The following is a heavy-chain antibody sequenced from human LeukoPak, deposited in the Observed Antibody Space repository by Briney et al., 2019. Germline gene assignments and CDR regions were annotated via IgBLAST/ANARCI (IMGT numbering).Heavy chain of an antibody. Sequence: GGSLRLSCAASGFTFDDYAMDWVRQAPGRGLEWVSTISGSGGTTYYADSVKGRFTSPRENSKNTLYLQMNSLRAEDTAVYYCAKARNSNFDYWGQGTLVTVSS. CDR2: ISGSGGTT. V-gene: IGHV3-23*01. CDR1: GFTFDDYA. CDR3: AKARNSNFDY. J-gene: IGHJ4*02. D-gene: IGHD6-13*01.